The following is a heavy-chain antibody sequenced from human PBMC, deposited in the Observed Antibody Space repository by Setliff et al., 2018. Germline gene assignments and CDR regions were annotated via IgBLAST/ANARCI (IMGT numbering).Heavy chain of an antibody. CDR1: GGTFINYA. J-gene: IGHJ6*02. D-gene: IGHD3-22*01. Sequence: ASVKVSCKASGGTFINYAISWVRQAPGQGLEWMGWISAYNGNTNYAQKLQGRVTMTTDTSTSTAYMELRGLRSDDTAVYYCARDKATYYDSSGYYFTSSMDVWGQGTTVTVSS. V-gene: IGHV1-18*01. CDR3: ARDKATYYDSSGYYFTSSMDV. CDR2: ISAYNGNT.